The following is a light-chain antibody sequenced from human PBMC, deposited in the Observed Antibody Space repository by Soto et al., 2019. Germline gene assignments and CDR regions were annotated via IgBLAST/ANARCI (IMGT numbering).Light chain of an antibody. CDR1: QSVSSNY. CDR2: GAS. J-gene: IGKJ2*01. V-gene: IGKV3-20*01. Sequence: DIVMTQSPGTLSSSPGDRATLSCRASQSVSSNYLAWYQQKPGQTPRLLISGASSRATGIPDRFSGSGSGTDFTLTISRLEPEDFAVYYCQQYCTSPYTFGQGTKLEIK. CDR3: QQYCTSPYT.